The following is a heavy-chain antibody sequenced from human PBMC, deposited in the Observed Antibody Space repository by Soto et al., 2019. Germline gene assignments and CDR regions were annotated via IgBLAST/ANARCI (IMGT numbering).Heavy chain of an antibody. CDR1: GFTFRNYG. J-gene: IGHJ3*02. CDR2: ISDDGNNK. Sequence: PGVSLRLSCAASGFTFRNYGMHWVRQAPGKGLEWVAVISDDGNNKYNVGSVEGRFTISRDNSKNTLYLQMNSLRAEDTAVYYCAKGGGYSYGTNDAFDIWGQGTMVTVSS. CDR3: AKGGGYSYGTNDAFDI. D-gene: IGHD5-18*01. V-gene: IGHV3-30*18.